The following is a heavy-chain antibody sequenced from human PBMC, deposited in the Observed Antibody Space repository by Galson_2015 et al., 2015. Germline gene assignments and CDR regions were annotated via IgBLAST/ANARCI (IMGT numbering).Heavy chain of an antibody. CDR1: GFTFSSYE. J-gene: IGHJ4*02. V-gene: IGHV3-48*03. CDR3: AREGYDFWSGYPLDY. D-gene: IGHD3-3*01. CDR2: ISSSGSTI. Sequence: SLRLSCAASGFTFSSYETNWVRQAPGKGLEWVSYISSSGSTIYYADSVKGRFTISRDNAENSLFLQMNSLRAEDTAVYYCAREGYDFWSGYPLDYWGQGALVTVSS.